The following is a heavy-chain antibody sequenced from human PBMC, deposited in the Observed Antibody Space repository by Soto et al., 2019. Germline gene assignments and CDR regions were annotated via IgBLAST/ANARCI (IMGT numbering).Heavy chain of an antibody. Sequence: QVKLVQSGAEVKKPGASVKVSCKASGYTFTSYAMHWVRQSPGQRLEWIGWINAGNGNTKYSQKFQGRVTITRDTSASTVYMELSSLRSEDKAVYYCARTTTDYYYYNGMDVWGQGTTVTVSS. CDR3: ARTTTDYYYYNGMDV. J-gene: IGHJ6*02. V-gene: IGHV1-3*01. CDR1: GYTFTSYA. D-gene: IGHD4-4*01. CDR2: INAGNGNT.